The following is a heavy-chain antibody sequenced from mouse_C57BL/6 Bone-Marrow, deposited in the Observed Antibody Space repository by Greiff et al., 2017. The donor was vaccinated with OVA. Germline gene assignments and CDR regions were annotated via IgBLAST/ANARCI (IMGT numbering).Heavy chain of an antibody. CDR1: GYTFTDYY. CDR3: ARIDYYGSSYGYFDY. CDR2: IYPGSGNT. D-gene: IGHD1-1*01. J-gene: IGHJ2*01. V-gene: IGHV1-76*01. Sequence: QVQLQQSGAELVRPGASVKLSCKASGYTFTDYYINWVKQRPGQGLEWIARIYPGSGNTYYNEKFKGKATLTAEKSSSTAYMQLSSLTSEDSAVYFCARIDYYGSSYGYFDYWGQGTTLTVSS.